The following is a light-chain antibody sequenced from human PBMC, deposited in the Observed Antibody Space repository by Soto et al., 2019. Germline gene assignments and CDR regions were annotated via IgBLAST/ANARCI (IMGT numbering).Light chain of an antibody. CDR1: QDISNY. CDR2: DAS. CDR3: QQYDNLPPKT. V-gene: IGKV1-33*01. J-gene: IGKJ1*01. Sequence: DIQMTQSPSSLSASVGDRVTITCQASQDISNYLNWYQQKPGKAPKLLIYDASNLETGVPSRFSGRGSGTDFTFTISSLQPEDIATYYCQQYDNLPPKTFGQGTKVEIK.